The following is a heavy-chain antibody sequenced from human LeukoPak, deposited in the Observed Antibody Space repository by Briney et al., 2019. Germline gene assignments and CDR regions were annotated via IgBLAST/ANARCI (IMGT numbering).Heavy chain of an antibody. J-gene: IGHJ4*02. D-gene: IGHD6-19*01. Sequence: GGSLRLSCAASGFTFSSYSMNWVRQAPGKGLEWVSTISSSSSYIYYADSVKGRFTISRDNAKNSLYLQMNSLRGEDTAVYYCARRRPPGGGSGWDSAYYFDYWGQGTLVPVSS. V-gene: IGHV3-21*01. CDR1: GFTFSSYS. CDR2: ISSSSSYI. CDR3: ARRRPPGGGSGWDSAYYFDY.